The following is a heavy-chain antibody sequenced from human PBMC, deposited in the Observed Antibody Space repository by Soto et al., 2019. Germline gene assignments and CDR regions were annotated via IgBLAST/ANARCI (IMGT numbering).Heavy chain of an antibody. J-gene: IGHJ3*02. Sequence: GESLKISCKGSGYSFTSYWIGWVRQMPGKGLEWMGIIYPGDSDTRYSPSFQGQVTISADKSISTAYLQWTSLKASDTAMYYCAIPPLITDSVNYVCAFYMWGQGKMVT. CDR1: GYSFTSYW. V-gene: IGHV5-51*01. CDR3: AIPPLITDSVNYVCAFYM. D-gene: IGHD1-20*01. CDR2: IYPGDSDT.